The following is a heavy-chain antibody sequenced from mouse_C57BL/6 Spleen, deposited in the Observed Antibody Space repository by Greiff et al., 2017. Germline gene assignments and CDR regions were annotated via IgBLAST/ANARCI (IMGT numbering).Heavy chain of an antibody. Sequence: QVQLQQSGAELARPGASVKLSCKASGYTFTSYGISWVKQRTGQGLEWIGEIYPRSGNTYYNEKFKGKATLTADKSSSTAYMELRSLTSEDSAVYFCARWECITTVVDYAMDYWGQGTSVTVSS. CDR2: IYPRSGNT. CDR3: ARWECITTVVDYAMDY. J-gene: IGHJ4*01. D-gene: IGHD1-1*01. CDR1: GYTFTSYG. V-gene: IGHV1-81*01.